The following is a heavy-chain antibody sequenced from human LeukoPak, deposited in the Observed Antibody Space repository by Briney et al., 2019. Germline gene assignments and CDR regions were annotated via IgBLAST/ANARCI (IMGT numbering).Heavy chain of an antibody. Sequence: PSETLSLTCTVSGDSISTYYWGWIRQPPGKGLEWIGYHYYSGSTNYNPSLKSRVTISVDTSKNQFSLNLSSVTAADTAVYYCAREWVVRGVGAFDIWGQGTMVTVSS. J-gene: IGHJ3*02. CDR1: GDSISTYY. D-gene: IGHD3-10*01. V-gene: IGHV4-59*01. CDR2: HYYSGST. CDR3: AREWVVRGVGAFDI.